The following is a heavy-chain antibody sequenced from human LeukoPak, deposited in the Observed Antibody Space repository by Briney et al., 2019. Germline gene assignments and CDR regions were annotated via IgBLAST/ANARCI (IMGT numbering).Heavy chain of an antibody. J-gene: IGHJ6*03. Sequence: GGSLRLSCAASGFTFSSYAMHWVRQAPGKGLEWVAVISYDGSNKYYADSVKGRFTISRDNAKNSLYLQMNSLRAEDTAVYYCARDKYFDWLLKYYYYMDVWGKGTTVTISS. CDR3: ARDKYFDWLLKYYYYMDV. V-gene: IGHV3-30*04. CDR2: ISYDGSNK. CDR1: GFTFSSYA. D-gene: IGHD3-9*01.